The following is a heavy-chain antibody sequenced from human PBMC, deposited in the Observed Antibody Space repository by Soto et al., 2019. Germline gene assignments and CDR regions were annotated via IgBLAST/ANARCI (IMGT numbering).Heavy chain of an antibody. Sequence: GASVKVSCKASGYTFTSYDINWVRQATGQGLEWMGWMNPNSGNTGYAQKFQGRVTMTRNTSISTAYMELSSLRSEDTAVYYCARGSVVLRFFECSTNWFDAWGQGTPVTVSS. CDR3: ARGSVVLRFFECSTNWFDA. CDR2: MNPNSGNT. CDR1: GYTFTSYD. J-gene: IGHJ5*01. V-gene: IGHV1-8*01. D-gene: IGHD3-3*01.